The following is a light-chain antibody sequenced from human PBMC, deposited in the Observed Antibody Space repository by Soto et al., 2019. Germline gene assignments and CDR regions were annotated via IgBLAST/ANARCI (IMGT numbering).Light chain of an antibody. CDR3: QQYGSSGT. CDR1: QTVSNSY. Sequence: ETVLTQSPGSLSLSLGDRATLSCRASQTVSNSYLAWYQQKPGQAPRLLIYGTSSRATGIPDRFSGSGSGTDFTLTINRLEPEDFAIYYCQQYGSSGTFGQGTKVEIK. V-gene: IGKV3-20*01. CDR2: GTS. J-gene: IGKJ1*01.